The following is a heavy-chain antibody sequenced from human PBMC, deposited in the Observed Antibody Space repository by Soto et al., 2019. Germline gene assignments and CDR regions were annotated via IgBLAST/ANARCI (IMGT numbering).Heavy chain of an antibody. D-gene: IGHD6-6*01. CDR1: GYSFTGYW. CDR3: ARVGAGAARGYYYGMDV. J-gene: IGHJ6*02. Sequence: GESLKISCKGSGYSFTGYWIGWVRQMPGKGLEWMGIIYPGDSDTRYSPSFQGQVTISADKSISTAYLQWSSLKASDTAMYYCARVGAGAARGYYYGMDVWGQGTTVTVSS. V-gene: IGHV5-51*01. CDR2: IYPGDSDT.